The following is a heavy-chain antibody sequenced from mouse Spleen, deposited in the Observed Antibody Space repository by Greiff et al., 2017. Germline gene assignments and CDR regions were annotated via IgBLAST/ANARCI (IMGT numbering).Heavy chain of an antibody. CDR3: TRGEVTGRRDYFDY. J-gene: IGHJ2*01. V-gene: IGHV1-15*01. D-gene: IGHD3-3*01. CDR2: IDPETGGT. Sequence: VQLQQSGAELVRPGASVTLSCKASGYTFTDYEMHWVKQTPVHGLEWIGAIDPETGGTAYNQKFKGKAILTADKSSSTAYMELRSLTSEDSAVYYCTRGEVTGRRDYFDYWGQGTTLTVSS. CDR1: GYTFTDYE.